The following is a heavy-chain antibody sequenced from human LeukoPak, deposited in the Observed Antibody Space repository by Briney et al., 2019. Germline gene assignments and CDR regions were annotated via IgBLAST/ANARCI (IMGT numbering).Heavy chain of an antibody. CDR3: ARVSRFLEKAFDY. CDR1: GGPISSGDYY. D-gene: IGHD3-3*01. Sequence: SETLSLTCTVSGGPISSGDYYWSWIRQPPGKGLEWIGYIYYSGSTYYNPSLKSRVTISVDTSKNQFSLKLSSVTAADTAVYYCARVSRFLEKAFDYWGQGTLVTVSS. J-gene: IGHJ4*02. V-gene: IGHV4-30-4*08. CDR2: IYYSGST.